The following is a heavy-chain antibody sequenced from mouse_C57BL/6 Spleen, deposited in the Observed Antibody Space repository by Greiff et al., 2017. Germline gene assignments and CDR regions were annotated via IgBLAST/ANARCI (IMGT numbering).Heavy chain of an antibody. J-gene: IGHJ4*01. Sequence: EVQLVESGGGLVQPKGSLKLSCAASGFSFNTYAMNWVRQAPGKGLEWVARIRSKSNNYATYYADSVKDRFTISRDDSESMLYLQMNNLKTEDTAMYYCVRDYGSLYYAMDYWGQGTSVTVSS. CDR2: IRSKSNNYAT. CDR1: GFSFNTYA. D-gene: IGHD1-1*01. V-gene: IGHV10-1*01. CDR3: VRDYGSLYYAMDY.